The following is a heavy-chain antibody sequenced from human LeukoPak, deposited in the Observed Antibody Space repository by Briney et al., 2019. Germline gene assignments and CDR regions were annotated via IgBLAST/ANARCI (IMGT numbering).Heavy chain of an antibody. V-gene: IGHV4-59*01. CDR3: ARATTAYCTGGICPNFDY. Sequence: SETLSLTCTGTGGSITSYYWSWIRQPPARGREWIGYIYFSGSTNYNPSLKSRVTISVDTSKNQFSLKLSSVTAADTALYYCARATTAYCTGGICPNFDYWGQGTLVTVSS. CDR2: IYFSGST. J-gene: IGHJ4*02. D-gene: IGHD2-8*02. CDR1: GGSITSYY.